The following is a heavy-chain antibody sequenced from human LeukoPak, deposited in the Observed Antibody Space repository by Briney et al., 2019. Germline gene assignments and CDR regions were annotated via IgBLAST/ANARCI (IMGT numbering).Heavy chain of an antibody. J-gene: IGHJ1*01. CDR1: GFTVSSNY. CDR3: ASIQQLVGSEYFQH. CDR2: TYSGGST. V-gene: IGHV3-53*01. D-gene: IGHD6-13*01. Sequence: GGSLRLSCAASGFTVSSNYMSWVRQAPGKGLEWVSVTYSGGSTYYADSVKGRFTISRDNSKNTLYLQMNSLRAEDTAVYYCASIQQLVGSEYFQHWGQGTLVTVSS.